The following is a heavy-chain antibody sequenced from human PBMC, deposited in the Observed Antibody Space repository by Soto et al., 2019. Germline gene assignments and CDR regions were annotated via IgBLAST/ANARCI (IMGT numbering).Heavy chain of an antibody. CDR2: IYFGVNT. J-gene: IGHJ3*02. Sequence: QLQLQESGPGLVKPSETLSLTCTVSGGSVRSRSYYWGWIRQPPGKGLEWIGIIYFGVNTYYNPSLKRRVTISIDTSRIQFSLKLGSVTAADTAVYYCVSPVGAYDYRWAFDIWGQGTMVTVSS. CDR3: VSPVGAYDYRWAFDI. CDR1: GGSVRSRSYY. V-gene: IGHV4-39*01. D-gene: IGHD5-12*01.